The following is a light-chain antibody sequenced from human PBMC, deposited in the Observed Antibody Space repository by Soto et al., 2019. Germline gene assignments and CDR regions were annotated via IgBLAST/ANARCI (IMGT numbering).Light chain of an antibody. CDR3: GSYTCCTSL. CDR1: SSDVGGYKF. CDR2: EVS. V-gene: IGLV2-14*01. Sequence: QSALTQPASVSGSPGQSITISCTGTSSDVGGYKFVSWYQQHPGKAPKLMIYEVSSRPSGVSSRFSGSKSGNTASLTISGLQAEDEADYYRGSYTCCTSLFGPETKVTVL. J-gene: IGLJ1*01.